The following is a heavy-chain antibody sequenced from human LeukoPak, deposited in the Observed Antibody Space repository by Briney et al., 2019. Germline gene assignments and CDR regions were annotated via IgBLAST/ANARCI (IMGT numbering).Heavy chain of an antibody. CDR2: ISSGGNYM. D-gene: IGHD2-21*02. J-gene: IGHJ4*02. CDR1: GGSISSYY. V-gene: IGHV3-21*01. CDR3: VRGDFQSGH. Sequence: PSETLSLTCTVSGGSISSYYWSWIRQPPGKGLEWVSSISSGGNYMSYADSLKGRVSISRDNPKNSLFLDMSRLRAEDTAMYYCVRGDFQSGHWGQGALVIVSS.